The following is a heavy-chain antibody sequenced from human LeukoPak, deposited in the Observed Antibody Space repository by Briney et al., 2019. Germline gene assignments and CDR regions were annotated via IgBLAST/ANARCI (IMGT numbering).Heavy chain of an antibody. D-gene: IGHD3-3*01. CDR2: INPSGGST. J-gene: IGHJ6*03. CDR1: GYTFTSYY. Sequence: ASVKVSCKASGYTFTSYYMRWVRQAPGQGLDWMGIINPSGGSTSYAQKFQGRVTMTRDMSTSTVYMELSSLRSEDTAVYYCARDRGVGIGWTNYYYYYMDVWGKGTTVTVSS. V-gene: IGHV1-46*01. CDR3: ARDRGVGIGWTNYYYYYMDV.